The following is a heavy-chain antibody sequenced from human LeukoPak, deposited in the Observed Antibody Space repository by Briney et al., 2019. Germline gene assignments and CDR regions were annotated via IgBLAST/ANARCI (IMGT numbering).Heavy chain of an antibody. V-gene: IGHV3-53*04. CDR3: ARGRGYSYGSGYYFDY. D-gene: IGHD5-18*01. CDR1: GFTVSSNY. Sequence: GGSLRLSCAASGFTVSSNYMSWVRQAPGKGLEWVSVIYSGGSTYYADSVKCRFTISRHNSKNTLYLQMNSLRAEDTAVYYCARGRGYSYGSGYYFDYWGQGTLVTVSS. CDR2: IYSGGST. J-gene: IGHJ4*02.